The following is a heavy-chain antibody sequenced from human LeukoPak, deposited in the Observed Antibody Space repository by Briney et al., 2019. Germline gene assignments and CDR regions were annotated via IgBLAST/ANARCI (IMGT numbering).Heavy chain of an antibody. CDR1: GGSISSYY. CDR3: AREVVAATDYYYMDV. CDR2: INHSGST. V-gene: IGHV4-34*01. D-gene: IGHD2-15*01. J-gene: IGHJ6*03. Sequence: SETLSLTCTVSGGSISSYYWSWIRQHPGKGLEWIGEINHSGSTNYNPSLKSRVTISVDTSKNQFSLKLRSVTAADAAVYYCAREVVAATDYYYMDVWGKGTTVTVSS.